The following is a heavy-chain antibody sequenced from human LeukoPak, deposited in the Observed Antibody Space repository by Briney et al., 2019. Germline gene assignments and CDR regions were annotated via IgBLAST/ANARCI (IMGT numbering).Heavy chain of an antibody. Sequence: GGSLRLSCAASGFTFSSYAMSWVRQAPGKGLEWVSAISGSGGSTYYADSVKGRFTISRDNSKNTLYLQMNSLRAEDTAVYYCANGGWYSNWFDPWGQGTLATVSS. CDR1: GFTFSSYA. CDR2: ISGSGGST. J-gene: IGHJ5*02. V-gene: IGHV3-23*01. D-gene: IGHD6-19*01. CDR3: ANGGWYSNWFDP.